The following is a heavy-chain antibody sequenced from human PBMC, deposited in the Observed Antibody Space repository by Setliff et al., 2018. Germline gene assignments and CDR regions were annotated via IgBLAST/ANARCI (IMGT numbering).Heavy chain of an antibody. V-gene: IGHV4-38-2*01. D-gene: IGHD6-19*01. CDR2: IQNTGNT. J-gene: IGHJ4*02. CDR3: AGTPARGTTWLSPFDY. CDR1: GYSISSGHF. Sequence: SETLSLTCGVSGYSISSGHFWGWIRQPPGKGLEWIGLIQNTGNTNYNPSLQSRVTISMDTSKNQFSLKLTSVTAADTAVYYCAGTPARGTTWLSPFDYWGQGTLVTVS.